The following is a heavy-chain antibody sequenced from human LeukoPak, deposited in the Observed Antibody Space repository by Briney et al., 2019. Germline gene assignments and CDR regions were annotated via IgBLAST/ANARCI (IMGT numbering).Heavy chain of an antibody. D-gene: IGHD5-12*01. CDR1: GGSISSGGYS. CDR3: ASQSGGYAY. CDR2: IHYSDT. J-gene: IGHJ4*02. V-gene: IGHV4-30-4*07. Sequence: SQTLSLTCAVSGGSISSGGYSWSWIRQPPGKGLEWIGYIHYSDTYYNPSLRSRVTILVDTSKNQFSLKLSSVTAADTAVYYCASQSGGYAYWGQGTLVTVSS.